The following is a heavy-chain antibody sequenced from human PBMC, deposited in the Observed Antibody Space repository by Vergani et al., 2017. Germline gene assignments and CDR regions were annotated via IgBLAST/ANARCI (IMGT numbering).Heavy chain of an antibody. CDR3: ARDGYSSGWYPAFDY. CDR1: GFTFSSYG. Sequence: QVQLVESGGGVVQPGRSLRLSCAASGFTFSSYGMHWVRQAPGKGLEWVAVIWYDGSNKYYADSVKGRFTISRDNSKNTLYLQMNSLRAEDTAVYYCARDGYSSGWYPAFDYWGQGTLVTVSS. CDR2: IWYDGSNK. D-gene: IGHD6-19*01. J-gene: IGHJ4*02. V-gene: IGHV3-33*01.